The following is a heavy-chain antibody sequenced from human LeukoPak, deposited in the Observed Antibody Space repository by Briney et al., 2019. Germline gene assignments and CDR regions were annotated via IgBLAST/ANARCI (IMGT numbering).Heavy chain of an antibody. V-gene: IGHV3-30*18. D-gene: IGHD6-6*01. CDR1: GFTFSSYG. Sequence: GGSLRLSCAASGFTFSSYGMHWVRQAPGKGLEWVAVISYDGSNKYYADSVKGRFTISRDNSKNALYLQMNSLRAEDTAVYYCAKNLIAARRPYYYYGMDVWGQGTTVTGSS. CDR2: ISYDGSNK. J-gene: IGHJ6*02. CDR3: AKNLIAARRPYYYYGMDV.